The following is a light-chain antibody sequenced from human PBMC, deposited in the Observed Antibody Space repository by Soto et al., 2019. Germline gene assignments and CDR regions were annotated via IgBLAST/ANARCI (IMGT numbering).Light chain of an antibody. J-gene: IGLJ2*01. CDR1: SSNIGAGYD. Sequence: QSVLTQPPSVSGAPGQRVTISCTGSSSNIGAGYDVHWYQQLPGTAPKLLIYGNNNRPSGVPDRFSGSKSGTSASLAITGLQAEDEADYYCQSYDSSLKVVFGGGTKLTVL. V-gene: IGLV1-40*01. CDR3: QSYDSSLKVV. CDR2: GNN.